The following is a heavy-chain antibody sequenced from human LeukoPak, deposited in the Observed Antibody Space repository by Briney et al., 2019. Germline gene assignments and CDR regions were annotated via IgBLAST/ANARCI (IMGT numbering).Heavy chain of an antibody. CDR1: RFTFSSYA. V-gene: IGHV3-23*01. D-gene: IGHD3-22*01. J-gene: IGHJ4*02. Sequence: HPGGSLRLSCAASRFTFSSYAMNWVRQAPGKGLEWVSAITGDGGSTYYADSVKGRFTISRDNSKNALYLQMISHRAEDTAVYYCARASSGYYYFDYWGQGTLVTVPS. CDR2: ITGDGGST. CDR3: ARASSGYYYFDY.